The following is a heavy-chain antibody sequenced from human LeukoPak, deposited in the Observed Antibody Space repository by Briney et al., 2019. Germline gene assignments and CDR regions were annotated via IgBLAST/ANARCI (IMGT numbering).Heavy chain of an antibody. CDR2: INPSGGST. V-gene: IGHV1-46*01. CDR1: GYTFTSYY. D-gene: IGHD3-22*01. Sequence: ASVKVSCKASGYTFTSYYMHWVRQAPGQGLEWMGIINPSGGSTSYAQKFQGRVTMTRDTSTSIVYMELSSLRSEDTAVYYCARPLYYYDSSGYYRYWGQGTLVTVSS. CDR3: ARPLYYYDSSGYYRY. J-gene: IGHJ4*02.